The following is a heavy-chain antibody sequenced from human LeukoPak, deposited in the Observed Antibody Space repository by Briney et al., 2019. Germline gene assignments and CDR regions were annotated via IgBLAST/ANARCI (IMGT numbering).Heavy chain of an antibody. CDR3: AKSGLNRFDY. D-gene: IGHD2-15*01. Sequence: PGGSLRLSCAASGFTFSSYWMHWVRQAPGKGLVWVSRINSDGSSTYYADSVKGRFTISRDNSKNTLYLQMNSLRVEDTAVYYCAKSGLNRFDYWGQGTLVTVSS. CDR1: GFTFSSYW. CDR2: INSDGSST. J-gene: IGHJ4*02. V-gene: IGHV3-74*01.